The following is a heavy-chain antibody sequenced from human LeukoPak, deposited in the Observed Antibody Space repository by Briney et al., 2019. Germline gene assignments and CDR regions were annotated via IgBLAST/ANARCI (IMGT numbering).Heavy chain of an antibody. D-gene: IGHD5/OR15-5a*01. CDR3: ARFVYAAYLAFDY. J-gene: IGHJ4*02. CDR1: GFTFSSFT. CDR2: ISSTSTYI. V-gene: IGHV3-21*01. Sequence: GGSLRLSCAASGFTFSSFTMNWVRQAPGKGLEWVSSISSTSTYIHYADSVKGRFTISRDNAKDSLYLQMNSLGAEDTAVYYCARFVYAAYLAFDYWGQGTLVTVSS.